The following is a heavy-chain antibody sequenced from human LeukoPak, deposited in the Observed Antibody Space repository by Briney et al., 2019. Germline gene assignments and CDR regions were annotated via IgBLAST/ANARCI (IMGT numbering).Heavy chain of an antibody. Sequence: PSETLSLTCTVSGGSISSGGYYWSWIRQHPGKGLEWIGYIYYSGSTYYNPSLKSRVTISVDTSKNQFSRKLSSVTAADTAVYYCARNKYSSGWYYFDYWGQGTLVTVSS. V-gene: IGHV4-31*03. CDR2: IYYSGST. CDR3: ARNKYSSGWYYFDY. D-gene: IGHD6-19*01. J-gene: IGHJ4*02. CDR1: GGSISSGGYY.